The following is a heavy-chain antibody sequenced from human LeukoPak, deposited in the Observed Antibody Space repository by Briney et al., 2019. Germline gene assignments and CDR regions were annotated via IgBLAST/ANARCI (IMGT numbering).Heavy chain of an antibody. Sequence: SETLSLTCTVSGGSISNYYWSWIRQPPGKGLEWIGYISHSGSTNYSPSLKSRVTISLDTSKNQFSLKLSSVTAADTAVYYCARVRGYYFDYWGQGTLVTVSS. J-gene: IGHJ4*02. CDR1: GGSISNYY. CDR2: ISHSGST. CDR3: ARVRGYYFDY. V-gene: IGHV4-59*12.